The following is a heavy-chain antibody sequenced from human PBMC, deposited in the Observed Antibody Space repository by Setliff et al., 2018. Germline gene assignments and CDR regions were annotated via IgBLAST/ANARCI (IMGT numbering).Heavy chain of an antibody. CDR3: AKEPAVSLTEAVRRTYYDYAMDA. V-gene: IGHV1-18*01. D-gene: IGHD3-9*01. J-gene: IGHJ6*02. CDR2: ISPYNGQT. CDR1: GYTFTYFG. Sequence: ASVKVSCKASGYTFTYFGLSWVRQAPGQGLEWMGWISPYNGQTTYAQRFQDRITMTTDTSTDTAYMELRNLRSDDTAIYFCAKEPAVSLTEAVRRTYYDYAMDAWGQGTTVTV.